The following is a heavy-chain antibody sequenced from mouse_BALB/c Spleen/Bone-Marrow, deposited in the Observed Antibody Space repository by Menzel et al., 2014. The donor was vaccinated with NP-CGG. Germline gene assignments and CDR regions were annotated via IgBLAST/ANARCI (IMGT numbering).Heavy chain of an antibody. CDR3: AMYYYGSSLFAY. CDR1: GFNIKDTY. V-gene: IGHV14-3*02. D-gene: IGHD1-1*01. CDR2: IDPANGNT. Sequence: EVKVEEPGAELVKPGASVKLSCTASGFNIKDTYMHWVKQRPEQGLEWIGRIDPANGNTKYDPKFQGKATITADTSSNTAYLQLSSLTSEDTAVYYCAMYYYGSSLFAYWGQGTLVTVSA. J-gene: IGHJ3*01.